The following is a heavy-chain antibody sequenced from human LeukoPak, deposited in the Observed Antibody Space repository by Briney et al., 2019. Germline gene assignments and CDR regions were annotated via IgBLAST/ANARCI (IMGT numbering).Heavy chain of an antibody. D-gene: IGHD2-2*01. CDR3: ARLLQYCSSASCRDY. Sequence: GESLKISCKGPGYSFNDYWIGWVRQMPGKGLEWMGIIYPGDSDTRYSPSFQGQVTISADKSITTAYLQWSSLKASDTAMYYCARLLQYCSSASCRDYWGQGTLVTVSS. CDR2: IYPGDSDT. CDR1: GYSFNDYW. V-gene: IGHV5-51*01. J-gene: IGHJ4*02.